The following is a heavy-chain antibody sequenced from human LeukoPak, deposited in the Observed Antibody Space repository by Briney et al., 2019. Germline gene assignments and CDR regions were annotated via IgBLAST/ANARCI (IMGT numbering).Heavy chain of an antibody. CDR1: GYTFTSYG. CDR3: ARDLRAVAVHFFDY. V-gene: IGHV1-18*01. CDR2: ISAYNGNT. D-gene: IGHD6-19*01. J-gene: IGHJ4*02. Sequence: ASVKVSCKASGYTFTSYGISWVRQAPGQGLEWMGWISAYNGNTNYAQKLQGSVTMTTDTSTSTAYMELRSLRSDDTAVYYCARDLRAVAVHFFDYWGQGTLVTVSS.